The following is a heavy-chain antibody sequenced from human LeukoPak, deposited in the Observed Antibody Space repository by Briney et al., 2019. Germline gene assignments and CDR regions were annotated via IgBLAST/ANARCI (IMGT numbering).Heavy chain of an antibody. CDR2: IYSSGST. CDR3: ARDPNILTGYYLPYFDY. V-gene: IGHV4-39*07. J-gene: IGHJ4*02. Sequence: PSETLSLTCSVSGASISSGSNYWGWIRQPPGKTLEWIGSIYSSGSTYYNPSLKSRVTISVDTSKNQFSLKLSSVTAADTAVYYCARDPNILTGYYLPYFDYWGQGTLVTVSS. D-gene: IGHD3-9*01. CDR1: GASISSGSNY.